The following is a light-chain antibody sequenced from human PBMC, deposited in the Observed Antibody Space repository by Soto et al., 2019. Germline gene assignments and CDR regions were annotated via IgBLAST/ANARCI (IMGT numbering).Light chain of an antibody. CDR1: SSEVGGYNY. CDR3: SSYTSTTFYV. V-gene: IGLV2-14*01. CDR2: EVS. J-gene: IGLJ1*01. Sequence: QSVLTQPASVSGSPGQSITIPCTGTSSEVGGYNYVSWYQQHPGNAPKLMIYEVSNRPSGVSNRFSGSKSGNTASLTISGLQAEVEADYYCSSYTSTTFYVFGSGTKVTVL.